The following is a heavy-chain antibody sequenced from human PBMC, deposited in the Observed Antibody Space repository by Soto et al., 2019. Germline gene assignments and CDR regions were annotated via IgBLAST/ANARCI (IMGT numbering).Heavy chain of an antibody. D-gene: IGHD6-19*01. CDR2: IYPGDSDT. CDR1: GYTFTSYW. J-gene: IGHJ5*02. V-gene: IGHV5-51*01. CDR3: ARIAVVGNSCNWFDP. Sequence: GESLKISCKGSGYTFTSYWIGWVRQMPGKGLEWMGIIYPGDSDTRYSPSFQGQVTISADKSISTAYLQWSSLKASDTAMYYCARIAVVGNSCNWFDPWAQGTLVPVSS.